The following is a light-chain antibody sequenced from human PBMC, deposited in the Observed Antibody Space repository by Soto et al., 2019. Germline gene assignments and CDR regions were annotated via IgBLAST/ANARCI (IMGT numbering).Light chain of an antibody. V-gene: IGKV3-15*01. CDR1: QSFSSS. CDR2: DAS. Sequence: EIVMTQSQATLSVSPGERATLSCRASQSFSSSLAWYQQKPGQAPRLLIYDASARATGIPARFSGSGSGTECTLTNSSLQSEDFAVYYCQQYNNWPFTFGGGTKVEI. J-gene: IGKJ4*01. CDR3: QQYNNWPFT.